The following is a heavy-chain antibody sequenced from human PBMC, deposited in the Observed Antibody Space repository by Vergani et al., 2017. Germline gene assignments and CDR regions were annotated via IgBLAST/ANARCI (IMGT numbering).Heavy chain of an antibody. CDR2: ISGDGGST. Sequence: EVQLVESGGGVVQPGGSLRLSCAASGFTFDDYAMHWVRQAPGKGLEWVSLISGDGGSTYYADSVKGRFTISRDNSKNSLYLQMNSLRTEDTALYYCAKILFARGYGYCSSTSCHGDYWGQGTLVTVSS. CDR3: AKILFARGYGYCSSTSCHGDY. J-gene: IGHJ4*02. V-gene: IGHV3-43*02. D-gene: IGHD2-2*01. CDR1: GFTFDDYA.